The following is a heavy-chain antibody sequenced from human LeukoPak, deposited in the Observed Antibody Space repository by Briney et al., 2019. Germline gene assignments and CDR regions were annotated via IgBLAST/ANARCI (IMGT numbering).Heavy chain of an antibody. V-gene: IGHV4-39*01. D-gene: IGHD2-2*01. CDR1: GGSISSSSHY. J-gene: IGHJ5*02. CDR2: VYHSGFT. Sequence: SETLSLTCTVSGGSISSSSHYWGWIRQPPGKGLEWIGIVYHSGFTYYNPSLNSRVTLSVDTSNNQFSLELNSVTASDTAVYYCARRFCTTTTCYFFDPWGQGTLVTVSS. CDR3: ARRFCTTTTCYFFDP.